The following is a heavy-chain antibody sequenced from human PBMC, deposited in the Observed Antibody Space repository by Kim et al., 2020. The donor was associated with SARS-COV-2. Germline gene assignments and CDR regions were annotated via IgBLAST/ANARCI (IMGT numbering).Heavy chain of an antibody. Sequence: GGSLRLSCAASGFTVSSNYMSWVRQAPGKGLEWVSAIYSGGTIYYADSVKGRFTISRDNSKNTLYLQLNSLRAADTAIYYCARGIWFANPWGQGTLVTVS. D-gene: IGHD3-10*01. CDR1: GFTVSSNY. CDR3: ARGIWFANP. V-gene: IGHV3-53*01. CDR2: IYSGGTI. J-gene: IGHJ5*02.